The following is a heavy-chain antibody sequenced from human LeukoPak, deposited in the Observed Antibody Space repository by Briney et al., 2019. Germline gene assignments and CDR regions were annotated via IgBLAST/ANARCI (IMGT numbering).Heavy chain of an antibody. D-gene: IGHD6-13*01. V-gene: IGHV3-73*01. Sequence: GGSLRLSCAASGFTFSGSAMHWVRQASGKGLEWVGRIRSKANSYATTYAASVRGRFTISRDDSKNTAYLQMNSLKTEDTAVYYCTRQGGAAADEIDYWGQGTLVTVSS. CDR2: IRSKANSYAT. CDR3: TRQGGAAADEIDY. CDR1: GFTFSGSA. J-gene: IGHJ4*02.